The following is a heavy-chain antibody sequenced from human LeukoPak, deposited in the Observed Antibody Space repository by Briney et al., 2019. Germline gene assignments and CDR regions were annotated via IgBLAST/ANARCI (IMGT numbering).Heavy chain of an antibody. D-gene: IGHD6-19*01. CDR2: IPYDGSNK. CDR3: ARVKIAVAGPYYFDY. Sequence: PGGSLRLSCAASGFTFSSYAMHWVRQAPGKGLDWVAVIPYDGSNKYYADSVKGRSTISRDNSKNTLYLQMNSLRAEDTAVYYCARVKIAVAGPYYFDYWGQGTLVTVSS. CDR1: GFTFSSYA. V-gene: IGHV3-30-3*01. J-gene: IGHJ4*02.